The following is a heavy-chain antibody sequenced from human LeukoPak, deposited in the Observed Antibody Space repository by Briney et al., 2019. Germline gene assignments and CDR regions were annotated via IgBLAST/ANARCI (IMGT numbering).Heavy chain of an antibody. CDR2: IYYSGST. D-gene: IGHD6-13*01. CDR3: ARIPPPTGYSSSWFFDY. J-gene: IGHJ4*02. V-gene: IGHV4-59*01. Sequence: SETLSLTCTVSGGSISSYYWSWIRQPPGKGLEWIGHIYYSGSTNYNPSLKSRVTISVDTSKNQFSLKLSSVTAADTAVYYCARIPPPTGYSSSWFFDYWGQGTLVTVSS. CDR1: GGSISSYY.